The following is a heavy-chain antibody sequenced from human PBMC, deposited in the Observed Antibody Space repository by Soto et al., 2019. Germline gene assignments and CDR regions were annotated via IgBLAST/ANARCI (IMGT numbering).Heavy chain of an antibody. D-gene: IGHD5-12*01. CDR2: IDPGDSYV. CDR1: GYSFTTYW. V-gene: IGHV5-10-1*01. Sequence: GESLKISCKGSGYSFTTYWITWVRQVPGKGLEWMGRIDPGDSYVNYSPSFQGHVTMSADKSISTAYLQWSSLKASDTAIYFCGRVRVDKAEGWFDPWGQGTLVTVSS. CDR3: GRVRVDKAEGWFDP. J-gene: IGHJ5*02.